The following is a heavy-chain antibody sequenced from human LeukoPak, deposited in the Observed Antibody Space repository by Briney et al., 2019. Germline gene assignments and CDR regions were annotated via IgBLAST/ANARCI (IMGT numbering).Heavy chain of an antibody. Sequence: SGGSLRLSCAASGFTFDDYAMHWVRHAPGKGLEWVSGISWNSGSIGYADSVKGRFTISRDNAKNSLYLQMNSLRAEDTALYYCAKEGPWFGELLSYFDYWGQGTLVTVSS. CDR1: GFTFDDYA. CDR2: ISWNSGSI. J-gene: IGHJ4*02. CDR3: AKEGPWFGELLSYFDY. V-gene: IGHV3-9*01. D-gene: IGHD3-10*01.